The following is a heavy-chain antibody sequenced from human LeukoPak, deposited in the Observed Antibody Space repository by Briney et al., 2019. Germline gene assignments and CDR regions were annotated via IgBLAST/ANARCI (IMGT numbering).Heavy chain of an antibody. J-gene: IGHJ5*02. V-gene: IGHV4-59*01. Sequence: LSETLSLTCTVSGGSISSYYWSWIRQPPGKGLEWIGYIYYSGSTNYNPSLKSRVTISVDASKNQFSLKLSSVTAADTAVYYCARQRASIAAAGTWFDPWGQGTLVTVSS. D-gene: IGHD6-13*01. CDR1: GGSISSYY. CDR3: ARQRASIAAAGTWFDP. CDR2: IYYSGST.